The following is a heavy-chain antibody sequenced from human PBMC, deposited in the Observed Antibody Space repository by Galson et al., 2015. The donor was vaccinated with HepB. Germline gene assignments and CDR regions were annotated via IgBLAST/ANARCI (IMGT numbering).Heavy chain of an antibody. D-gene: IGHD3-22*01. CDR3: ARGFYDSSGTDY. CDR2: IIPIFGTA. Sequence: SVKVSCKASGGTFSSYAISWVRQAPGQGLEWMGGIIPIFGTANYAQKFQGRVTITADESTSTAYMELSSLRSEDTAVYCCARGFYDSSGTDYWGQGTLVTVSS. J-gene: IGHJ4*02. V-gene: IGHV1-69*13. CDR1: GGTFSSYA.